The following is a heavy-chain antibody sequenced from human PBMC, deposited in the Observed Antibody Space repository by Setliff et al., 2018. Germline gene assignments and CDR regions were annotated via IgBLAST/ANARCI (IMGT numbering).Heavy chain of an antibody. CDR2: IYYSGTT. D-gene: IGHD1-1*01. J-gene: IGHJ4*02. Sequence: PSETLSLPCTVSGDSISSSRYYWAWIRQPPGKGLEWIGNIYYSGTTYSNPSLKSRVTMSVDTSKNQFSLRLNSVTASDTAVYYCATTGTYRYFDYWGQGTLVTVSS. V-gene: IGHV4-39*01. CDR1: GDSISSSRYY. CDR3: ATTGTYRYFDY.